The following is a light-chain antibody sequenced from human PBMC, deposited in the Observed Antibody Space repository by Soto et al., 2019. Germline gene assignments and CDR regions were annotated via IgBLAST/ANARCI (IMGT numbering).Light chain of an antibody. CDR2: DVN. Sequence: QSVLTQPASVSGSPGQSITISCTGSSGDIGLYNLVSWYQQHPGRAPKLMIYDVNNRPSGVSDRFSGSKSGNTASLTISGLQAEDEADYYCCSYTSSTAYVFGSGTKVTVL. CDR1: SGDIGLYNL. V-gene: IGLV2-14*03. CDR3: CSYTSSTAYV. J-gene: IGLJ1*01.